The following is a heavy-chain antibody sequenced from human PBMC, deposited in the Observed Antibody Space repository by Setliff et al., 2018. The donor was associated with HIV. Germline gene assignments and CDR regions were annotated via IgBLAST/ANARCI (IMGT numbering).Heavy chain of an antibody. CDR1: GGSFSGYF. CDR2: INHSGST. V-gene: IGHV4-34*01. Sequence: SETLSLTCAVYGGSFSGYFWSWIRQSPEKGLEWIGEINHSGSTNYNPSLKSRVTMSVDTSKNQFSLKLSSVTAADTAVYYCARGGGYDRSGYYPFDYWGQGTPVTVS. CDR3: ARGGGYDRSGYYPFDY. D-gene: IGHD3-22*01. J-gene: IGHJ4*02.